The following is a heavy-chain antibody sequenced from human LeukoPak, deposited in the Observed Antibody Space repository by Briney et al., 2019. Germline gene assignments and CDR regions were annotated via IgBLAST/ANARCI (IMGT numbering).Heavy chain of an antibody. Sequence: ASVKVSCKASGYTFSSYGISWVRQAPGQGLEWMGWISVYTGNTNYAQKFQGRLIVTTDTSTSTAHMELRSLTSDDTAVYYCARDQYDSVWGSHRPYFDYWGQGTLVTVSS. CDR2: ISVYTGNT. V-gene: IGHV1-18*01. CDR3: ARDQYDSVWGSHRPYFDY. CDR1: GYTFSSYG. J-gene: IGHJ4*02. D-gene: IGHD3-16*02.